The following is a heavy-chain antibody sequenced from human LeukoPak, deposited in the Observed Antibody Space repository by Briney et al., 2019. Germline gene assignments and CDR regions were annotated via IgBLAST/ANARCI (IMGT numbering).Heavy chain of an antibody. J-gene: IGHJ4*02. CDR2: IYHTGSA. V-gene: IGHV4-59*01. CDR1: GGSMNNYY. CDR3: ARGRGDSKGTSFDF. D-gene: IGHD3-22*01. Sequence: PSETLSLTCSVSGGSMNNYYWSWIQQPPGKGLEWVGYIYHTGSATYKPSLKSRVTLSLDTSKNQFSLRLNSVTAADTAVYYCARGRGDSKGTSFDFWGQGTLVTVSS.